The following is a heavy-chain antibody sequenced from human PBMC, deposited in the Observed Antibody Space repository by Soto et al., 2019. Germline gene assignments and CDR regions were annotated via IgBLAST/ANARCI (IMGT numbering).Heavy chain of an antibody. J-gene: IGHJ4*02. CDR2: ISPYSSYT. Sequence: ASVKVSCKGLGYNFIKYGINWVRHAPGQGLEWMGWISPYSSYTHSAQQFQGRLTLTTDTAATTAYMELGSLRSADTAVYYCTREAIVVIPAAQPSHFDSWGQGTQVTVSS. D-gene: IGHD2-2*01. CDR3: TREAIVVIPAAQPSHFDS. V-gene: IGHV1-18*01. CDR1: GYNFIKYG.